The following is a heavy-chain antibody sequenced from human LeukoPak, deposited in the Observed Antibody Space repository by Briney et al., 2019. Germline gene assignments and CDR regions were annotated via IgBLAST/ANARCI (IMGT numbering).Heavy chain of an antibody. CDR3: TRGLVV. Sequence: GGSLRLSCAASGFSFSEYEMNWVRQAPGKGLEWVSDISSGGSTIFYADSVKGRFTISRDNAKNSLYLQMNSLRDEDTAIYYCTRGLVVWGQGALVTVSS. CDR1: GFSFSEYE. D-gene: IGHD2-2*01. J-gene: IGHJ4*02. CDR2: ISSGGSTI. V-gene: IGHV3-48*03.